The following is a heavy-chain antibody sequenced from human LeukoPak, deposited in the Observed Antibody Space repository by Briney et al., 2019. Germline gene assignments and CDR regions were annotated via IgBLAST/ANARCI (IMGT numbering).Heavy chain of an antibody. J-gene: IGHJ3*02. CDR2: IYPGDSDT. D-gene: IGHD3-22*01. CDR1: GYSFTSYW. Sequence: GESLKIYCKGSGYSFTSYWIGWVRPMPGKGLEWMGIIYPGDSDTRYSPSFQGQVTISADKSISTAYLQWSSLKASDTAMYYCATKYYYDSSGYFSAFDIWGQGTMVTVSS. CDR3: ATKYYYDSSGYFSAFDI. V-gene: IGHV5-51*01.